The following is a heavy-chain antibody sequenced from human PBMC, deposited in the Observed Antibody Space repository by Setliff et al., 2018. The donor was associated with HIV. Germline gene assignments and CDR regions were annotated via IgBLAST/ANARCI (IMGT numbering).Heavy chain of an antibody. CDR1: GGSFSSYY. D-gene: IGHD2-2*01. Sequence: SETLSLTCAVYGGSFSSYYWTWIRQPPGKGLQWIGEINDSGSTNYNPSLKSRVTISVDTSKNQFSLKLRSVTAADTAVYYCARFDGSRVPAADYYFDYWGQGTLVTVSS. CDR3: ARFDGSRVPAADYYFDY. J-gene: IGHJ4*02. CDR2: INDSGST. V-gene: IGHV4-34*01.